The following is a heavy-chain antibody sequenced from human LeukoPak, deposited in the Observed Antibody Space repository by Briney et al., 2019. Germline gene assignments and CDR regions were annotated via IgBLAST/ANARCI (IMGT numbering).Heavy chain of an antibody. V-gene: IGHV4-4*07. CDR1: GGSISSYY. Sequence: SETLSLTCTVSGGSISSYYYSWIRQPAGKGLEWIGRMYTSGSSNYNPSLKSRLTMSVDTSKNQFSLKLSSVTAADTAVYYCARGGYYGSGNDFRFDPWGQGTLVTVSS. CDR3: ARGGYYGSGNDFRFDP. CDR2: MYTSGSS. J-gene: IGHJ5*02. D-gene: IGHD3-10*01.